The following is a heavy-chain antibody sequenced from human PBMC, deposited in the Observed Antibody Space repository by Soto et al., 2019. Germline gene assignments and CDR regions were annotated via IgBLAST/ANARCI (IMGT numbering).Heavy chain of an antibody. CDR2: ISYDGSNK. CDR3: AKTSKTVVVATSLDY. D-gene: IGHD2-15*01. Sequence: QVQLVESGGGVVQPGRSLRLSCAASGFTFSSYGMHWVRQAPGKGLEWVAVISYDGSNKYYADSVKGRFTITRDNSKYTLYLQMNSLRAENTAVYYCAKTSKTVVVATSLDYWGQGTLVTVST. V-gene: IGHV3-30*18. J-gene: IGHJ4*02. CDR1: GFTFSSYG.